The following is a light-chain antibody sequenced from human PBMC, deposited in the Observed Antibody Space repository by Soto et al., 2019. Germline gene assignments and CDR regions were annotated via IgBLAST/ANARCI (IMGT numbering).Light chain of an antibody. V-gene: IGKV1-27*01. CDR1: QGISNF. CDR3: QKYESDPFS. CDR2: AAS. Sequence: DIQMTQSPSSLTASVGDRVTITCRASQGISNFLAWYQQKPGKVPTLLIYAASTLHSGVPSRFSCSGSGTDFTLTIRSLQPEDVATYYCQKYESDPFSFGPGTKVEIK. J-gene: IGKJ3*01.